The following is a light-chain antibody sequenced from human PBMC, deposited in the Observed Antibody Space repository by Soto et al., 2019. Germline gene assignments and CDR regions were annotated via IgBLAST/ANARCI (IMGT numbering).Light chain of an antibody. CDR3: QQYGSSTYA. CDR2: GAS. V-gene: IGKV3-20*01. CDR1: QSVSRSY. Sequence: EIVLTQSPGTVSLSPGERATLSCRASQSVSRSYLAWYQLKPGQAPRLLIYGASSRATGIPDRFSGSGSGTDFTLTISRLEPEDFAVYYWQQYGSSTYAFGQGTNLEIK. J-gene: IGKJ2*01.